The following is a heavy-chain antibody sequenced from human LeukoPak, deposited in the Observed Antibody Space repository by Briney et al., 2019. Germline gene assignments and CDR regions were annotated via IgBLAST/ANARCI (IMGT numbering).Heavy chain of an antibody. J-gene: IGHJ3*02. CDR1: GGTFTSYA. Sequence: ASVKVSCKASGGTFTSYAISWVRQAPGQGLEWMGRIIPIFGTANYAQKFQGRVTITTDESTSTAYMELSSLRSEDTAVYYCARDLRVGGEQLVRAFDIWGQGTMVTVSS. CDR3: ARDLRVGGEQLVRAFDI. V-gene: IGHV1-69*05. CDR2: IIPIFGTA. D-gene: IGHD6-6*01.